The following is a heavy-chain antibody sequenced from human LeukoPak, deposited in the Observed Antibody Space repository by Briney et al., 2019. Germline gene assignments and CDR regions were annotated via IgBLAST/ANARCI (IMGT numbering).Heavy chain of an antibody. Sequence: GGSLRLSCAASGFTFSDYYMSWIRQAPGKGLEWVSYISSSGSTIYYADSVKGRFTISRDNAKNSLYLQMNSLRAEDTAVYYCARDGGDYGDWDPDWYFDLWGRGTLVTVSS. V-gene: IGHV3-11*01. J-gene: IGHJ2*01. CDR2: ISSSGSTI. D-gene: IGHD4-17*01. CDR1: GFTFSDYY. CDR3: ARDGGDYGDWDPDWYFDL.